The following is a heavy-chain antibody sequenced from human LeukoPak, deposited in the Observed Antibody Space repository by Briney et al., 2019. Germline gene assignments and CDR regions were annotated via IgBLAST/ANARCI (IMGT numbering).Heavy chain of an antibody. Sequence: GGSLRLSCAASGFTFSSYAMHWVRQAPGKGLEWVAVISYDGSNKYYADSVRGRFTISRDNSKNTLYLQMNSLRAEDTAVYYCAKDGGLWVSAHWGDSWGRGTLVTVSS. CDR2: ISYDGSNK. V-gene: IGHV3-30-3*01. D-gene: IGHD7-27*01. CDR1: GFTFSSYA. CDR3: AKDGGLWVSAHWGDS. J-gene: IGHJ4*02.